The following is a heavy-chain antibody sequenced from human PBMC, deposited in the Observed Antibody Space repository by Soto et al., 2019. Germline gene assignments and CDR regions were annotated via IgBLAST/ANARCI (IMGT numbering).Heavy chain of an antibody. V-gene: IGHV1-18*01. CDR1: GYTFTSYG. CDR2: ISAYNGNT. J-gene: IGHJ3*02. Sequence: ASVKVSCKASGYTFTSYGISWVRQAPGQGLEWMGWISAYNGNTNYAQKLQGRVTMTTDTSTSTAYMELRSPRSDDTAVYYCAASIVVVPAAPSCAFGIWGQGTMVTVSS. D-gene: IGHD2-2*01. CDR3: AASIVVVPAAPSCAFGI.